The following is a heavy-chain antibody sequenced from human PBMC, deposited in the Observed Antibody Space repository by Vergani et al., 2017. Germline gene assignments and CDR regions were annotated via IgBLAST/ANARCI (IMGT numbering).Heavy chain of an antibody. V-gene: IGHV3-9*01. Sequence: VQLVESGGGLVKPGGSLRLSCAASGFTFDDYAMHWVRQAPGKGLEWVSGISWNFGTIGYVDSVKGRFTISRDNAKNSLYLQMNSLRAEDTAVYYCARDLLPTIFGVVLNNWFDPWGQGTLVTVSS. CDR1: GFTFDDYA. CDR2: ISWNFGTI. D-gene: IGHD3-3*01. J-gene: IGHJ5*02. CDR3: ARDLLPTIFGVVLNNWFDP.